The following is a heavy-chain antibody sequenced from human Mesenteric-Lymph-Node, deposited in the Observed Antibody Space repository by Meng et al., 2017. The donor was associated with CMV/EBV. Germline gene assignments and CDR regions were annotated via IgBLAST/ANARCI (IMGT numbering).Heavy chain of an antibody. D-gene: IGHD5-18*01. Sequence: GESLKISCAASGFTLSSYWMSRVRQAPGKGPEWVANINPDGSERHYVDSVKGRFTISRDNDKESLFLQMNSLRAEDTAIYYCARGGPTLHDGDGYYDYWGQGTRVTVSS. CDR3: ARGGPTLHDGDGYYDY. J-gene: IGHJ4*02. CDR2: INPDGSER. V-gene: IGHV3-7*01. CDR1: GFTLSSYW.